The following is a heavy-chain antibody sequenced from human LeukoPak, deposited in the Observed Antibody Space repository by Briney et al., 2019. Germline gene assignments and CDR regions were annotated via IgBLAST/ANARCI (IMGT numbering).Heavy chain of an antibody. D-gene: IGHD6-13*01. J-gene: IGHJ1*01. CDR3: ASIAAAGTDEYFQH. Sequence: ASVKVSCKASGYTFTSYGISWVRQAPGQGLEWMGWISAYNGNTNYAQKLQGRVTMTTDTSTSTAYMELRSLRSDDTAVYYCASIAAAGTDEYFQHWGQGTLVTVSS. V-gene: IGHV1-18*01. CDR2: ISAYNGNT. CDR1: GYTFTSYG.